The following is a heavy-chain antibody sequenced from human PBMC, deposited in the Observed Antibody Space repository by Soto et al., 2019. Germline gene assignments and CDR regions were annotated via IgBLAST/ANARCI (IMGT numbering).Heavy chain of an antibody. CDR2: INHSGNT. J-gene: IGHJ6*02. CDR1: GGSFSDYY. CDR3: ARTGGMDV. Sequence: QVQLQQWGAGLLKPSETLSLTCAVYGGSFSDYYWSWLRQPPGKGPEWIGEINHSGNTKYNPSLESRVTISVDTSKNQFSLKLNSVSAAETAVYYCARTGGMDVWSQGATVTVSS. V-gene: IGHV4-34*01.